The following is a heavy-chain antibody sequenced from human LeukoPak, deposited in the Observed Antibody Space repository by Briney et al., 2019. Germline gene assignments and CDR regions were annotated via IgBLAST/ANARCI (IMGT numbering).Heavy chain of an antibody. D-gene: IGHD5-12*01. CDR3: ARRQYSGYDFDF. CDR2: IYPRDSDT. CDR1: GYIFTNYW. J-gene: IGHJ4*02. V-gene: IGHV5-51*01. Sequence: GESLKISCKASGYIFTNYWIGWVRQMPGKGLECMGIIYPRDSDTRYGPSFQGQVTVSADKSISTAYLQWNTLEASDTAMYYCARRQYSGYDFDFWGQGTLVTVSS.